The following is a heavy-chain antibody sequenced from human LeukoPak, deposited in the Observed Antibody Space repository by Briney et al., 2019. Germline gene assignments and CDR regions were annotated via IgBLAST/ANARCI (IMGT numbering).Heavy chain of an antibody. CDR2: INPNSGGT. V-gene: IGHV1-2*02. D-gene: IGHD3-10*01. Sequence: ASVKVSCKASGYTFTGYYMHWVRQAPGQGLEWMGWINPNSGGTNYAQKFQGRVTMTRDTSISTAYMELSRLRSDDTAVYYCARGGLWFGELLSQYNWFDPWGQGTLVTVSS. CDR1: GYTFTGYY. J-gene: IGHJ5*02. CDR3: ARGGLWFGELLSQYNWFDP.